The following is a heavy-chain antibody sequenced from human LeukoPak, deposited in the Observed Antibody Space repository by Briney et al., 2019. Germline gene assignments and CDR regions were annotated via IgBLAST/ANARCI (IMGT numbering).Heavy chain of an antibody. CDR3: ARAVLRCSSTSCYGSWFDP. J-gene: IGHJ5*02. CDR2: ISAYNGNT. D-gene: IGHD2-2*01. CDR1: GYTFTSYG. V-gene: IGHV1-18*01. Sequence: ASVKVSCKASGYTFTSYGISWVRQAPGQGLEWMGWISAYNGNTNYAQKLQGRVTMTTDTSTSTAYMELRSLRSDDTAVYYCARAVLRCSSTSCYGSWFDPWGQGTLVTVSS.